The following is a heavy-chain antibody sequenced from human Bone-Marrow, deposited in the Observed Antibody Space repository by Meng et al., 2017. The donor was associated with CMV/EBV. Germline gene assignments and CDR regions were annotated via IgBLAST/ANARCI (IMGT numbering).Heavy chain of an antibody. CDR2: ISAYNGNT. Sequence: ASVKVSCKASGYTFSSYGISWVRQAPGQGLEWMGWISAYNGNTNYAQKLQGRVTMTTDTSTSTAYMELRSLRSDDTAVYYGARAAAAAGTIYYYGMDVWGQGTTVTVSS. CDR3: ARAAAAAGTIYYYGMDV. CDR1: GYTFSSYG. J-gene: IGHJ6*02. V-gene: IGHV1-18*01. D-gene: IGHD6-13*01.